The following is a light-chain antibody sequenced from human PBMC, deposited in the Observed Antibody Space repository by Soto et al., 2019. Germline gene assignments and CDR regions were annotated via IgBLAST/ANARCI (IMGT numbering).Light chain of an antibody. J-gene: IGKJ1*01. CDR1: QSVRSN. CDR3: QQYNSYSWT. CDR2: GAS. V-gene: IGKV3-15*01. Sequence: EIVMTQSPATLSVSPGERATLSCRASQSVRSNLAWYQQKLGQAPRLLIYGASTRATGIPARFSGSGSGTEFTLTISSLQPDDFATYYCQQYNSYSWTFGQGTKVEIK.